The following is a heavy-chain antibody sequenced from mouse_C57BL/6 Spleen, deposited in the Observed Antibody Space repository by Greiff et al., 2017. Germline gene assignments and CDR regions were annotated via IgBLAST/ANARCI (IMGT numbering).Heavy chain of an antibody. CDR2: IDPEDGDT. CDR1: GFNIQDYY. V-gene: IGHV14-1*01. CDR3: TTLTGTRFAY. J-gene: IGHJ3*01. Sequence: VHVKQSGAELVRPGASVKLSCTASGFNIQDYYMHWVKQRPEQGLEWIGRIDPEDGDTEYAPKFQGKATMTADTSSNTAYLQLSSLTSEDTAVYYCTTLTGTRFAYWGQGTLVTVSA. D-gene: IGHD4-1*01.